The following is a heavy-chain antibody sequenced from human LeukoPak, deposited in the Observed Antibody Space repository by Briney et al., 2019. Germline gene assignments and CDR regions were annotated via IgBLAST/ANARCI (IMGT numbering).Heavy chain of an antibody. CDR1: GFTFSDYY. J-gene: IGHJ6*03. D-gene: IGHD2-2*02. Sequence: GGSLRLSCAASGFTFSDYYMSWIRQAPGKGLEWVSYISSSGSTIYYADSVKGRFTISRDNAKNSLYLQMNSLRAEDTAVYYCAREDSRIVVVPAAIGVYYYYYMDVWGKGTTVTVSS. CDR2: ISSSGSTI. V-gene: IGHV3-11*04. CDR3: AREDSRIVVVPAAIGVYYYYYMDV.